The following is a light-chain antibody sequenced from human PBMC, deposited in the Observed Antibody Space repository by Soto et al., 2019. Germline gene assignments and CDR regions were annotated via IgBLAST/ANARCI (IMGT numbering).Light chain of an antibody. CDR2: RAS. Sequence: EIVMTQSPATLSVSPGGSATLSCRASQHVSSNFAWYRQKPGQAPTLLIYRASTRATGIPARFSGSGSGTEFTLTISRLQSEDFAVYDCQQDNNWPYTFGQGTKLEIK. CDR3: QQDNNWPYT. V-gene: IGKV3-15*01. J-gene: IGKJ2*01. CDR1: QHVSSN.